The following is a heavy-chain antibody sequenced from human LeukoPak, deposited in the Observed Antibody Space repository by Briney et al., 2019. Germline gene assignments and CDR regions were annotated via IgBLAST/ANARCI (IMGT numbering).Heavy chain of an antibody. J-gene: IGHJ4*02. V-gene: IGHV3-53*01. CDR1: GFSVSSIY. CDR3: ARAPNWRFDH. Sequence: GGSLRLSCAASGFSVSSIYMNWVRQAPGKGLEWVSVIYSDGTTYYADSVKGRFTISRDDSKTTLYLHMNSLRAEDTAVYYCARAPNWRFDHWGQGTLVTVSS. CDR2: IYSDGTT. D-gene: IGHD1-1*01.